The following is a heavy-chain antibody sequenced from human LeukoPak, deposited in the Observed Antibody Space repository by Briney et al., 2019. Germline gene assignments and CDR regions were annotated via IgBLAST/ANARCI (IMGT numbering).Heavy chain of an antibody. CDR3: ARGGYSSSWYVDAFDI. D-gene: IGHD6-13*01. CDR2: MNPVSGKA. Sequence: GASVKVSCKASGYTFTNFDINWVRQAPGQGLEWMGWMNPVSGKAGSAQKFQGRVTMTRDTSISTAYMELSRLRSDDTAVYYCARGGYSSSWYVDAFDIWGQGTMVTVSS. CDR1: GYTFTNFD. V-gene: IGHV1-8*01. J-gene: IGHJ3*02.